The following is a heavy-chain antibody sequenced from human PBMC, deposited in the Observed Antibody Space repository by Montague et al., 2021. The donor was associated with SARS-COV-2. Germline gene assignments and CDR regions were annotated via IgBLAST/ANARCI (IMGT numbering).Heavy chain of an antibody. CDR3: AREGLSNWFDP. J-gene: IGHJ5*02. CDR2: IYYRGST. Sequence: SETLSLTCSVSNGSITSYYWSWIRQPPGKRLEWMGYIYYRGSTNYNPSLESRLTISVDTSKNQFSLKLRSVTAADTAIYYCAREGLSNWFDPWGQGTLVIVSS. CDR1: NGSITSYY. V-gene: IGHV4-59*01.